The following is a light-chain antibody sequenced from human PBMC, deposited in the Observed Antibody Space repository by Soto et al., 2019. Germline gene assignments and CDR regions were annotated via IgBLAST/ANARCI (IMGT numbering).Light chain of an antibody. CDR3: QQYDIYWGT. CDR2: KAS. Sequence: DIQMTQSPSTLSASVGDRVTITCRASQSVSSSLAWYQQKPGKAPKLLIYKASSLESGLPARFSGSGSGTEFTLTIRSLQPDDFANYYYQQYDIYWGTFGQGTKVEIK. J-gene: IGKJ1*01. CDR1: QSVSSS. V-gene: IGKV1-5*03.